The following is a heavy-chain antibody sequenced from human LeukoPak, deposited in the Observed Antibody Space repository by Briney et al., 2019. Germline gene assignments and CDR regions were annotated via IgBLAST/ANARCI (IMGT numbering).Heavy chain of an antibody. D-gene: IGHD3-16*02. J-gene: IGHJ4*02. CDR2: IRSKAYGGTT. Sequence: PGRSLRLSCTASGFTFGDYAMSWFRQAPGKGLGWVGFIRSKAYGGTTEYAASVKGRFTISRDDSKSIAYLQMNSLKTEDTAVYYCTTETPINMITFGGVIEADYFDYWGQGTLVTVSS. V-gene: IGHV3-49*03. CDR1: GFTFGDYA. CDR3: TTETPINMITFGGVIEADYFDY.